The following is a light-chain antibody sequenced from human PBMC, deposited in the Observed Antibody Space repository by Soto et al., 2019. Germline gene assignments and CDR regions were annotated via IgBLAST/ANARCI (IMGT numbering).Light chain of an antibody. Sequence: AIQLTQSPSSLSTSVGDRVTITCRASQGISSALAWYQQKPGKPPKLLIYDVFSLESGVPSRFSDSGSETDFTLTISSLQPEDFATYYCQQFNSYPPTFGGGTKVEIK. V-gene: IGKV1-13*02. J-gene: IGKJ4*01. CDR3: QQFNSYPPT. CDR2: DVF. CDR1: QGISSA.